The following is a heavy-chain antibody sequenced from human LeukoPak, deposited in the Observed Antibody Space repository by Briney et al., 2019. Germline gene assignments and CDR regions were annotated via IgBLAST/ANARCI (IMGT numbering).Heavy chain of an antibody. Sequence: GGSLRLPCAASGFTFSSYWMSWVRQAPGKGLEWVANIKQDGSEKDYVDSVKGRFTISRDNAKNSLYLQMNSLRAEDTAVYYCARVRGGYCSSTSCSHGMDYWGQGTLVTVSS. J-gene: IGHJ4*02. CDR2: IKQDGSEK. D-gene: IGHD2-2*01. CDR1: GFTFSSYW. V-gene: IGHV3-7*01. CDR3: ARVRGGYCSSTSCSHGMDY.